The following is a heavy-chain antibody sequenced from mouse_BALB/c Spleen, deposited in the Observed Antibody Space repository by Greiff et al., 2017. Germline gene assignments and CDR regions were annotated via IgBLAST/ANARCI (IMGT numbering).Heavy chain of an antibody. CDR1: GFSLTSYG. CDR3: ATYGWSGFAY. V-gene: IGHV2-9*02. CDR2: IWAGGST. D-gene: IGHD1-2*01. J-gene: IGHJ3*01. Sequence: QVQLKESGPGLVAPSQSLSITCTVSGFSLTSYGVHWVRQPPGKGLEWLGVIWAGGSTNYNSALMSRLSISKDNSKSQVFLKMNSLQTDDTAMYYCATYGWSGFAYWGQGTLVTVSA.